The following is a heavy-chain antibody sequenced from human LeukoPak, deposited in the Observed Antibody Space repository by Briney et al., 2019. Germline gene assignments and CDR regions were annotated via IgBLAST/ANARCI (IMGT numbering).Heavy chain of an antibody. CDR2: ISAYKGNT. Sequence: ASVKVSXKASGYTFTSYGISWMRQAPGQGREWIGWISAYKGNTNYAQKHQGRVTMTTDTSTSTAYMELRSLRSDDTAVYYCARDYGGYGYFDYWGQGTLVTVSS. CDR3: ARDYGGYGYFDY. CDR1: GYTFTSYG. V-gene: IGHV1-18*01. D-gene: IGHD5-12*01. J-gene: IGHJ4*02.